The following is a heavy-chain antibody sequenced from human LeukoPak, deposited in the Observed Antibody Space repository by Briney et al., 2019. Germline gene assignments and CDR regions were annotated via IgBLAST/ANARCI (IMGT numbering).Heavy chain of an antibody. D-gene: IGHD7-27*01. CDR1: GGTFSSYA. J-gene: IGHJ4*02. CDR3: VRTPPNWGADY. CDR2: MSPNSGIT. V-gene: IGHV1-8*02. Sequence: GASVKVSCKASGGTFSSYAINWVRKATAQGLEWMGWMSPNSGITGYAQKFQGRVTMTRNTAISTAYMELSSLRSEDTAVYYCVRTPPNWGADYWGQGTLVTVSS.